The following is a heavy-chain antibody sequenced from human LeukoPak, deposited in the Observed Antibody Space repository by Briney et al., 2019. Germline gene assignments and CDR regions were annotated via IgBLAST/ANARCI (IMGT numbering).Heavy chain of an antibody. V-gene: IGHV4-61*02. CDR3: ARSFSDNFFFEN. CDR1: GGSISSGSYY. CDR2: IYTSGST. J-gene: IGHJ4*02. D-gene: IGHD1-1*01. Sequence: SETLSLTCTVSGGSISSGSYYWSWIRQPAGKGLEWIGRIYTSGSTNYNPSLKSRVTISVDTSKNQFSLKLSSVTAADTAVYYCARSFSDNFFFENWGQGTLVTVSS.